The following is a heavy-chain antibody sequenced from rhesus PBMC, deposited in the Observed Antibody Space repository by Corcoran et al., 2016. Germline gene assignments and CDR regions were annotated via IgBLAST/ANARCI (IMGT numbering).Heavy chain of an antibody. V-gene: IGHV4-76*01. CDR1: GYSISSGYD. D-gene: IGHD4-29*01. J-gene: IGHJ4*01. Sequence: QVQLQESGPGVVKPSETLSLTCAVSGYSISSGYDWSWIRQPPGKGLEWIGYIYGSSGSTNYNPSLKNRVTISNATSKNQFSLKLSSVTAADTAVYYCAREYGSIFDYWGQGVLVTVSS. CDR2: IYGSSGST. CDR3: AREYGSIFDY.